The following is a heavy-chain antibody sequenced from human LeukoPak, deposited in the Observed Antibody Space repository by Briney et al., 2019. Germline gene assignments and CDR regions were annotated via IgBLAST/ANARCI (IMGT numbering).Heavy chain of an antibody. CDR2: IIPIFGTA. CDR1: GGTFSSCA. CDR3: ARDKFKGREGVLWFGEFPPNWFDP. J-gene: IGHJ5*02. Sequence: SVKVSCKASGGTFSSCAISWVRQAPGQGLEWMGRIIPIFGTANYAQKFQGRVTITTDESTSTAYMELSSLRSEDTAVYYCARDKFKGREGVLWFGEFPPNWFDPWGQGTLVTVSS. V-gene: IGHV1-69*05. D-gene: IGHD3-10*01.